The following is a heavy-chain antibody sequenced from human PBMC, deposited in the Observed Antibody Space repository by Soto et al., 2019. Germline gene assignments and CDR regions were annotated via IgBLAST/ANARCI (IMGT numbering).Heavy chain of an antibody. CDR2: ISYDGSNK. J-gene: IGHJ4*02. CDR1: GFTFSSYA. CDR3: ARGPSSLTRFDY. D-gene: IGHD2-2*01. Sequence: GGSLRLSCAASGFTFSSYAMHWVRQAPGKGLEWVAGISYDGSNKYYADSVKGRLTIPRDNSKNTLYLQMNSLRAEDTAVYYCARGPSSLTRFDYWGQGTLVTVSS. V-gene: IGHV3-30-3*01.